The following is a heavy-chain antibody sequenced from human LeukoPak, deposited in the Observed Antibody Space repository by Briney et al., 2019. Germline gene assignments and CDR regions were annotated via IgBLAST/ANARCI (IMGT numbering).Heavy chain of an antibody. CDR3: ARGSPFDAFDI. CDR2: IYYSGST. Sequence: SETLSLTCTVSGGSISSSSYYWGWIRQPPGKGLEWIGYIYYSGSTYYNPSLKSRVTISVDTSKNQFSLKLSSVTAADTAVYYCARGSPFDAFDIWGQGTMVTVSS. D-gene: IGHD1-26*01. CDR1: GGSISSSSYY. V-gene: IGHV4-30-4*08. J-gene: IGHJ3*02.